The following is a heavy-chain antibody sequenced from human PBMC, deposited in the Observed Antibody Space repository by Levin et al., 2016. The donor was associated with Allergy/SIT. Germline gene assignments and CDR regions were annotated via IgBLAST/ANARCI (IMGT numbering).Heavy chain of an antibody. J-gene: IGHJ2*01. V-gene: IGHV4-39*01. CDR2: IYYSGST. CDR3: ARYCSSTSCYGHWYFDL. CDR1: GGSISRSSYY. Sequence: SETLSLTCTVSGGSISRSSYYWGWIRQPPGKGLRWIGSIYYSGSTYYSPSLKSRVTISVDTSTNQFSLRLSSATAADTAVYYCARYCSSTSCYGHWYFDLWGRGTLVTVSS. D-gene: IGHD2-2*01.